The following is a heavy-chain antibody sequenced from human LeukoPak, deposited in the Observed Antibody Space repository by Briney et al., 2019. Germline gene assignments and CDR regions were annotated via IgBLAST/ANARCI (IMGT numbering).Heavy chain of an antibody. Sequence: GASVKVSCRASGYTFTSYGISWVRQAPGQGLEWMGWISAYNGNTNYAQKLQGRVTMTTDTSTRTAYMELRSLRSDDTAVYYCARDLEGSWKQLWPNFDYWGQGTLVTVSS. V-gene: IGHV1-18*01. CDR1: GYTFTSYG. CDR3: ARDLEGSWKQLWPNFDY. D-gene: IGHD5-18*01. J-gene: IGHJ4*02. CDR2: ISAYNGNT.